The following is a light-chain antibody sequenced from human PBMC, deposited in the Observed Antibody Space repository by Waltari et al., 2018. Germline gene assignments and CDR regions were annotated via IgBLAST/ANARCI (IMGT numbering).Light chain of an antibody. V-gene: IGKV2-28*01. CDR1: QSLLHSNGYNY. CDR3: MQALQTPT. Sequence: DIVMTQSPLSLPVTPGEPASTSCRSSQSLLHSNGYNYLDWYLQKPGQSPQLLIYLGSNRASGVPDRFSGSGSGTDFTLEISRVEAEDVGVYYCMQALQTPTFGGGTKVEIK. CDR2: LGS. J-gene: IGKJ4*01.